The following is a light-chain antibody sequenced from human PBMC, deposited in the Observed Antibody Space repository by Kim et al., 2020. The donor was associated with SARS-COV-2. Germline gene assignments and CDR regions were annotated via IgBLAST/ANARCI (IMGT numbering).Light chain of an antibody. CDR2: EDN. V-gene: IGLV6-57*03. CDR1: SGSIASNY. J-gene: IGLJ3*02. Sequence: GKTVTISCTRSSGSIASNYVQWYRQRPGSAPTTVIYEDNQRPSGVPDRFSGSIDSSSNSASLTISGLKTEDEADYYCQSYDSSKWVFGGGTQLTVL. CDR3: QSYDSSKWV.